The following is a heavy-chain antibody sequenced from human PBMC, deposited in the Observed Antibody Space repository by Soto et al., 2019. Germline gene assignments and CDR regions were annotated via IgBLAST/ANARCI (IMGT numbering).Heavy chain of an antibody. V-gene: IGHV1-2*02. CDR3: ARDDSSGWYGLSGDY. CDR1: GYTFTGYY. Sequence: QVQLVQSGAEVKKPGASVKVSCKASGYTFTGYYMHWVRQAPGQGLEWMGWINPNRGGTNYAQKFEGRVTMTRDTSISTAYMELRRLRSDDTAVYYCARDDSSGWYGLSGDYWGQGTLVTVSS. J-gene: IGHJ4*02. CDR2: INPNRGGT. D-gene: IGHD6-19*01.